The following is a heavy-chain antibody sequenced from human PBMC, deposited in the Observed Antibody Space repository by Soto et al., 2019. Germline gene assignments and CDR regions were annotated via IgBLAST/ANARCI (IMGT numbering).Heavy chain of an antibody. CDR1: GFTFSSYA. Sequence: HPGGSLRLSCAASGFTFSSYAMQWVRQAPGKGLEWVAVISYDGSNKYYADSVKGRFTISRDNSKNTLYLQMNSLRAEDTAVYYCARVGDYGDYYFDYWGQGTLVTVSS. CDR3: ARVGDYGDYYFDY. J-gene: IGHJ4*02. CDR2: ISYDGSNK. V-gene: IGHV3-30-3*01. D-gene: IGHD4-17*01.